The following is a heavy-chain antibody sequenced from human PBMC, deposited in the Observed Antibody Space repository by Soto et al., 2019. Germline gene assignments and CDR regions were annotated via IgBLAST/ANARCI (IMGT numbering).Heavy chain of an antibody. CDR2: INHSGST. V-gene: IGHV4-34*01. D-gene: IGHD2-15*01. CDR1: GGSFSGYY. CDR3: ARTYCSGGSCYNDAFDI. J-gene: IGHJ3*02. Sequence: QVQLQQWGAGLLKPSETLSLTCAVYGGSFSGYYWSWIRQPPGKGLEWIGEINHSGSTNYNPSLKSRFTISVDTSKNQFSLKLSSVTAADTAVYYCARTYCSGGSCYNDAFDIWGQGTMVTVSS.